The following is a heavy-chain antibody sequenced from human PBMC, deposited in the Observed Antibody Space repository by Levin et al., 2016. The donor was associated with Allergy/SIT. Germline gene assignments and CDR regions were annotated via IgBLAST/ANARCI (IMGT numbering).Heavy chain of an antibody. Sequence: GGSLRLSCAASGFTVSSNYMSWVRQAPGKGLEWVSVIYSGGSTYYADSVKGRFTISRDNSKNTLYLQMNSLRAEDTAVYYCARAVRYYYDSSGYHPYYMDVWGKGTTVTVSS. J-gene: IGHJ6*03. D-gene: IGHD3-22*01. CDR1: GFTVSSNY. V-gene: IGHV3-53*01. CDR2: IYSGGST. CDR3: ARAVRYYYDSSGYHPYYMDV.